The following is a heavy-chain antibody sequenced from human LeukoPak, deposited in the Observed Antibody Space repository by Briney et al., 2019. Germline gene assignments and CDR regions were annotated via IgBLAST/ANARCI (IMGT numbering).Heavy chain of an antibody. CDR3: AREGHCSGGSCYSVDY. V-gene: IGHV3-33*01. CDR2: IWYDGSNK. D-gene: IGHD2-15*01. CDR1: GFTFSGYG. Sequence: GGSLRLSCAASGFTFSGYGMHWVRQAPGKGLEWVAVIWYDGSNKYYADSVKGRFTISRDNSKNTLYLQMNSLRAEDTAVYYCAREGHCSGGSCYSVDYWGQGTLVTVSS. J-gene: IGHJ4*02.